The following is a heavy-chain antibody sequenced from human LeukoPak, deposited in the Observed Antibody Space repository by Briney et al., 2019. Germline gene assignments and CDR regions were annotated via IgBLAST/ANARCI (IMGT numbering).Heavy chain of an antibody. V-gene: IGHV1-69*13. J-gene: IGHJ4*02. Sequence: ASVKVSCKASGGTFSSYAISWVRQAPGQGLEWMGGIIPIFGTANYAQKFQGRVTITADESTSTAYMELSSLRSEDTAVYYCARSHCSSTSCYIGFDYWGQGTLVTVSS. CDR3: ARSHCSSTSCYIGFDY. CDR1: GGTFSSYA. CDR2: IIPIFGTA. D-gene: IGHD2-2*02.